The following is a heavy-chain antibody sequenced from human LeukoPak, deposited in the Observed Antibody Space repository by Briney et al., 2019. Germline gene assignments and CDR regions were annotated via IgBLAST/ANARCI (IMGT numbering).Heavy chain of an antibody. V-gene: IGHV5-10-1*01. J-gene: IGHJ6*02. CDR1: GYSFTSYW. CDR2: IDPSESYT. D-gene: IGHD5-18*01. CDR3: AILGDTAMAPYGIDV. Sequence: GESLQIPCKGSGYSFTSYWISWVRQMPGKGREWMGRIDPSESYTNYSPSFQGHVTISADKSISTAYLQWSSLKASDTAMYYCAILGDTAMAPYGIDVWGQGTTVTVSS.